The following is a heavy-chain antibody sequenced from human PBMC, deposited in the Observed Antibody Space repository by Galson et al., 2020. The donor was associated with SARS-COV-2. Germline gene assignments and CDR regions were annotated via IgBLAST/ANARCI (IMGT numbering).Heavy chain of an antibody. Sequence: ETSETLSLTCAVSGDTLSSNRFYWDWICQTPGKGLEWIGSIHYGGTTYYIPSLKSRATLSVDTSKNQFSLKLTSVTAADTAVCYCAKRGGTKWDYWGQGSLVTVSS. J-gene: IGHJ4*02. CDR1: GDTLSSNRFY. V-gene: IGHV4-39*01. CDR2: IHYGGTT. CDR3: AKRGGTKWDY. D-gene: IGHD3-16*01.